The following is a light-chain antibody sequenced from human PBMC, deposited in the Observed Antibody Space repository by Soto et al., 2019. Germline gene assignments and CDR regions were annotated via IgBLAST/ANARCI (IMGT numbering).Light chain of an antibody. Sequence: EVVLTQSPAILSVPPGERVTVSYWASRTVSTNLGWYQQKPGQAPRLLIYNASTRATGVPAGFSGSGSGTEFTFTISSLQSEDSAVYYGQQCNKWPPTFGGGTKVEI. CDR1: RTVSTN. CDR2: NAS. CDR3: QQCNKWPPT. J-gene: IGKJ4*01. V-gene: IGKV3-15*01.